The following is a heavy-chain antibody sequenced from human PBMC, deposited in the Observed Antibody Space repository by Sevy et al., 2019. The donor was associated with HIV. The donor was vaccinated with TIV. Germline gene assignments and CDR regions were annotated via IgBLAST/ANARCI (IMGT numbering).Heavy chain of an antibody. J-gene: IGHJ4*02. D-gene: IGHD5-18*01. V-gene: IGHV1-2*02. CDR2: INPNSGDT. CDR1: GYTFTGYY. Sequence: ASVKVSCKASGYTFTGYYMHWVRQAPGQGLEWMGWINPNSGDTKFAQKFQGRVTMTRDTSISIVYMELSRLRSDDTAGYPCAREGAGGTARGFDYWGQGTLVTVSS. CDR3: AREGAGGTARGFDY.